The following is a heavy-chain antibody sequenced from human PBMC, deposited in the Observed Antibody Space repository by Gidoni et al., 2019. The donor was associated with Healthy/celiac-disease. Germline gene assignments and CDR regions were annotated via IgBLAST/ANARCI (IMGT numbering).Heavy chain of an antibody. CDR2: INHSGST. D-gene: IGHD6-19*01. CDR1: GGSFSGYY. V-gene: IGHV4-34*01. Sequence: QVQLQQWGAGLLKSSETLSLTCAVYGGSFSGYYWSWIRQPPGKGLEWIGEINHSGSTNYNPSLKSRVTISVDTSKNQFSLKLSSVTAADTAVYYCAREPSRGSDAFDIWGQGTMVTVSS. CDR3: AREPSRGSDAFDI. J-gene: IGHJ3*02.